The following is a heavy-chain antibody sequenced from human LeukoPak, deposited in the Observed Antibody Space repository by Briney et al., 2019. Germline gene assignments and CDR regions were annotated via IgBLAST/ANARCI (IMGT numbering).Heavy chain of an antibody. CDR3: ARDQNCGGDCYSRDSNWYFDL. V-gene: IGHV4-59*01. CDR1: GGSISSYY. D-gene: IGHD2-21*02. CDR2: IYYSGST. J-gene: IGHJ2*01. Sequence: SETLSLTCTVSGGSISSYYWSWIRQPPGKGLEWIGYIYYSGSTNYNPSLKSRVTISVDTSKNQFSLKLSSVTAADTAVYYRARDQNCGGDCYSRDSNWYFDLWGRGTLVTVSS.